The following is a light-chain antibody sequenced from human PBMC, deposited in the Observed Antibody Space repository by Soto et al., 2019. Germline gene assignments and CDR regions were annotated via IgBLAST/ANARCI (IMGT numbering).Light chain of an antibody. CDR2: DDN. Sequence: QSVLTQPLSVSAAPGQKVTISCSGSSSNIGGNSVSWYQQLPGTAPKLLIYDDNKRPPGIPDRFSGSKSGTSATLGITGFQTGDEADYYCRSWDSSLSAYVFGTGTKVTVL. V-gene: IGLV1-51*01. J-gene: IGLJ1*01. CDR1: SSNIGGNS. CDR3: RSWDSSLSAYV.